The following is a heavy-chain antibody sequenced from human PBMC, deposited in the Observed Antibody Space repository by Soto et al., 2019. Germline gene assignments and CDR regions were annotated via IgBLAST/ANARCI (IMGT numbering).Heavy chain of an antibody. D-gene: IGHD6-19*01. J-gene: IGHJ4*02. Sequence: QVQLVESGGGVVQPGRSLRLSCAASGFTFSSYGMHWVRQAPGKGLEWVAVISYDGSNKYYADSVKGRFTISRDNSKNTLYLQMNSLRAEDTAVYYCAKDRFQGAVDGTWVDYWGQGTLVTVSS. CDR3: AKDRFQGAVDGTWVDY. V-gene: IGHV3-30*18. CDR2: ISYDGSNK. CDR1: GFTFSSYG.